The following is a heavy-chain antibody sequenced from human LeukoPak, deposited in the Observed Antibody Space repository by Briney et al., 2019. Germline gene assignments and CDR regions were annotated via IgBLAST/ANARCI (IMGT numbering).Heavy chain of an antibody. Sequence: GSLRLSCAASGFTFSSYSMNWVRQAPGKGLEWVSSISSSSSYIYYADSVKGRFTISRDNAKNSLYLQMNSLRAEDTAVYYCARGLGSSGYHRVYWGQGTLVTVSS. CDR2: ISSSSSYI. D-gene: IGHD3-22*01. J-gene: IGHJ4*02. CDR1: GFTFSSYS. V-gene: IGHV3-21*01. CDR3: ARGLGSSGYHRVY.